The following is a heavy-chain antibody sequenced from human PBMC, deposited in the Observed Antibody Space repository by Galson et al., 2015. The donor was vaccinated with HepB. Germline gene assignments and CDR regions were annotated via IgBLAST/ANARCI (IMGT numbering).Heavy chain of an antibody. CDR1: GFTVSSNY. Sequence: SLRLSCAASGFTVSSNYMSWVRQAPGKGLEWVSVIYSGGSTYYADSVKGRFTISRDNSKNTLYLQMNSLRAEDTAVYYCARLTIYDSSGYPFDYWGQGTLVTVSS. J-gene: IGHJ4*02. D-gene: IGHD3-22*01. CDR2: IYSGGST. V-gene: IGHV3-53*01. CDR3: ARLTIYDSSGYPFDY.